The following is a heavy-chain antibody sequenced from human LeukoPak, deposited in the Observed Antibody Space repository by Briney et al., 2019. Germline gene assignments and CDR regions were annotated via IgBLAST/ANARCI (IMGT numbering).Heavy chain of an antibody. CDR1: GFAFSNYW. CDR2: ITRDGSVA. V-gene: IGHV3-74*01. J-gene: IGHJ4*02. Sequence: PGGSLRLSCAASGFAFSNYWMHWVRQVPGKGLVWVSRITRDGSVANYADSVKGRFTISRDNTRSTLYLQMNSLRAEDTAVYYCARDGAGYNFDYWGQGALVIVSS. D-gene: IGHD5-24*01. CDR3: ARDGAGYNFDY.